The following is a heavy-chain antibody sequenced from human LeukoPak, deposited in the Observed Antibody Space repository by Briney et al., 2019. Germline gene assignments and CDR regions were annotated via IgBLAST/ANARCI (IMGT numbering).Heavy chain of an antibody. CDR2: ISGSGGST. J-gene: IGHJ4*02. CDR3: AREYFYGSRTYSSLDY. V-gene: IGHV3-23*01. CDR1: GFTFSSYA. D-gene: IGHD3-10*01. Sequence: PGGSLRLSCAASGFTFSSYAMSWVRQAPGKGLEWVSTISGSGGSTYYADSVKGRFTISRDNSKNTLYLQMNSLRVEDTAVYYCAREYFYGSRTYSSLDYWGQGTLVAVSS.